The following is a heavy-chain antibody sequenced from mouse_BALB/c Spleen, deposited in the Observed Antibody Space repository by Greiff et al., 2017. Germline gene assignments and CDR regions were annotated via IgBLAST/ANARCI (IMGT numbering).Heavy chain of an antibody. Sequence: EVKLQESGPGLVKPSQSLSLTCTVTGYSITSDYAWNWIRQFPGNKLEWMGYISYSGSTSYNPSLKSRISITRDTSKNQFFLQLNSVTTEDTATYYCARRNYGNFDYWGQGTTLTVSS. V-gene: IGHV3-2*02. J-gene: IGHJ2*01. CDR3: ARRNYGNFDY. D-gene: IGHD2-1*01. CDR2: ISYSGST. CDR1: GYSITSDYA.